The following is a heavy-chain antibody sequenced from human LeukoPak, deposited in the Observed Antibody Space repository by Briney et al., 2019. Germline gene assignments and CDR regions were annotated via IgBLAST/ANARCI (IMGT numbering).Heavy chain of an antibody. CDR1: GATLSSYG. J-gene: IGHJ3*02. CDR2: LSGNNKTI. V-gene: IGHV3-48*01. D-gene: IGHD3-10*01. Sequence: GGSLRLSCAAPGATLSSYGMNWVRQAPGKGLEWITYLSGNNKTIYYADSVKGRFTISRDNARDSLYLQMNDLRVEDTALYYCAKDRAGSNDGCDIWGQGTMVTVSS. CDR3: AKDRAGSNDGCDI.